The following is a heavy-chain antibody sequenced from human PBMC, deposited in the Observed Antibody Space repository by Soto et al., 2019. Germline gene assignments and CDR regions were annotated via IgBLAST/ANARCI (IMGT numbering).Heavy chain of an antibody. D-gene: IGHD6-25*01. J-gene: IGHJ5*02. CDR3: ARHVIAAAQNWFDP. CDR1: GGSISSYY. CDR2: IYYSGST. Sequence: QVQLQESGPGLVKPSETLSLTCTVSGGSISSYYWSWIRQPPGKGLEWIGYIYYSGSTNYNPSLKSRVTRSVDTSMNQFSLKLSSVTAADTAVYDCARHVIAAAQNWFDPWGQGTLVTVSS. V-gene: IGHV4-59*08.